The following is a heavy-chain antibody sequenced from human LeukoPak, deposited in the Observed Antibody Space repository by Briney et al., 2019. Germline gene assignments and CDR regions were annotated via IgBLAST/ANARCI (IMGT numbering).Heavy chain of an antibody. D-gene: IGHD2-15*01. CDR1: GYTFTGYY. CDR3: ARGSGYCSGGSCFYPMFDP. Sequence: ASVKASCKASGYTFTGYYMHWVRQAPGQGLEWMGRINPNSGGTNYAQKFQGWVTMTRDTSISTAYMELSRLRSDDTAVYYCARGSGYCSGGSCFYPMFDPWGQGTLVTVSS. J-gene: IGHJ5*02. V-gene: IGHV1-2*04. CDR2: INPNSGGT.